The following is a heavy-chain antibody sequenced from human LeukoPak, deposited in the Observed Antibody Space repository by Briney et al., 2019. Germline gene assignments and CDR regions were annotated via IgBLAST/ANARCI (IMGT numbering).Heavy chain of an antibody. D-gene: IGHD3-22*01. J-gene: IGHJ4*02. CDR3: AKDQFYDSSGVFDY. CDR1: GFTFSNYA. Sequence: PGGSLRLSCAASGFTFSNYAMSWVRQAPGKGLEWVSSLSGSGGSTYHADAVKGRFTISRDNSKNTLYLQMNSLRAEDTAVYYCAKDQFYDSSGVFDYWGQGTLVTVSS. V-gene: IGHV3-23*01. CDR2: LSGSGGST.